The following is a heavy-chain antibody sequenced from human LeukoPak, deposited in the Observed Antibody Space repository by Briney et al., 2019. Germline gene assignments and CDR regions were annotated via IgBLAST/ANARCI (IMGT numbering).Heavy chain of an antibody. J-gene: IGHJ4*02. CDR3: TTDPEMATTTLHY. Sequence: GGSLRLSCAASGFTFCNAWMSWVRQAPGKGLEWVGRIKSKTDGGTTDYAAPVKGRFTISRDDSKNTLYLQMNSLKTEDTAVYYCTTDPEMATTTLHYWGQGTLVTVSS. D-gene: IGHD5-24*01. CDR1: GFTFCNAW. V-gene: IGHV3-15*01. CDR2: IKSKTDGGTT.